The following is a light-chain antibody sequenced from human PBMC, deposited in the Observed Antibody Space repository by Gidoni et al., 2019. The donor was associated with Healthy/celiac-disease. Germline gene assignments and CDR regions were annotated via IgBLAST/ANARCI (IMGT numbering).Light chain of an antibody. V-gene: IGKV3-20*01. Sequence: EIVLTQSPGTLSLSPGERATRSCRASQSVSSSYLAWYQQKPGQAPRFLIYGASSRATGIPDRFSGIGSGTDFTLTISRLEPEDFAVYYCQQYGSYFGGGTKVEIK. CDR3: QQYGSY. J-gene: IGKJ4*01. CDR2: GAS. CDR1: QSVSSSY.